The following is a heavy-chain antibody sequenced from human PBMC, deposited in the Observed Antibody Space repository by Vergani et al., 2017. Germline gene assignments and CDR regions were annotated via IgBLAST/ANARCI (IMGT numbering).Heavy chain of an antibody. CDR3: ARDPSASRGYSGPYYVNY. D-gene: IGHD5-12*01. J-gene: IGHJ4*02. V-gene: IGHV1-69*13. CDR2: IIPFFGKA. Sequence: QVQLVQSGAEVKKPGSSVKVSCKASGGTFSSYGISWVRQAPGQGLEWMGRIIPFFGKANYAQKFQGRVTITADESTSTAYMELSSLRSEDTAVYYCARDPSASRGYSGPYYVNYWGQGTLVTVSS. CDR1: GGTFSSYG.